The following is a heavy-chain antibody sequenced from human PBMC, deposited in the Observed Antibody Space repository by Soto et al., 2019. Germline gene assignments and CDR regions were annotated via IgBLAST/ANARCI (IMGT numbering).Heavy chain of an antibody. J-gene: IGHJ4*02. CDR1: GFTFNIYG. CDR2: ISYDGSNQ. Sequence: LRLSCAASGFTFNIYGMHWVRQAPDKGLEWVALISYDGSNQYYADSVKGRFTISRDNSKNTLFLQMNSLRADDTAVYYCAKDQASGQGSFDSWGQGTRVTVSS. V-gene: IGHV3-30*18. CDR3: AKDQASGQGSFDS.